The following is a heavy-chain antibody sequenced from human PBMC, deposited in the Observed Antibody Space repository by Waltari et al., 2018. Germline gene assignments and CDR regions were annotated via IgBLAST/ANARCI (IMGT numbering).Heavy chain of an antibody. CDR3: TKRGDYYYYGMAV. CDR2: ISTGGGAT. V-gene: IGHV3-23*04. Sequence: EVRLVESGGGLVQPGGSLRPSCATSGFTFSSYAMSGVRQAPGKGLGWVSSISTGGGATYYADSVKGRFTISRDISKNTLCLQVNSLRADDTAVYYCTKRGDYYYYGMAVWGQGTTVTVAS. CDR1: GFTFSSYA. J-gene: IGHJ6*02.